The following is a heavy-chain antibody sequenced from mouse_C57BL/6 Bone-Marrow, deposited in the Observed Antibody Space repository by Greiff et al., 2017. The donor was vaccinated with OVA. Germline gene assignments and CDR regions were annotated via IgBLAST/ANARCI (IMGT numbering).Heavy chain of an antibody. CDR1: GFTFSDYY. CDR3: ARHTTVDAMDY. J-gene: IGHJ4*01. D-gene: IGHD1-1*01. Sequence: EVQLVESGGGLVQPGGSLKLSCAASGFTFSDYYMYWVRQTPEKRLEWVAYISNGGGSTYYPDTVKGRFTISRDNAKNTLYLQMSRLKSEDTAMYYCARHTTVDAMDYWGQGTSVTVSS. V-gene: IGHV5-12*01. CDR2: ISNGGGST.